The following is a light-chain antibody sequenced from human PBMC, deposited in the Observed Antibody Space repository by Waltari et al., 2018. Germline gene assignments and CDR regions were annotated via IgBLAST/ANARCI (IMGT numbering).Light chain of an antibody. CDR3: SSYAGSNNLV. V-gene: IGLV2-8*01. J-gene: IGLJ2*01. Sequence: QSALTQPPSASGSPGQSVTISCPGTSSDVGGYTYVSWYQQHPGKAPKLMISEVTKRPSGVPDRFSGSKSGNTASLTVSGLQAEDEADYYCSSYAGSNNLVFGGGTKLTVL. CDR2: EVT. CDR1: SSDVGGYTY.